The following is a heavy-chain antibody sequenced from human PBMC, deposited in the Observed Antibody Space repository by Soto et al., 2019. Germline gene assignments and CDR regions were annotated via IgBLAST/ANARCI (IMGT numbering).Heavy chain of an antibody. CDR1: GGSISSGGYY. CDR2: IYYSGST. V-gene: IGHV4-31*03. D-gene: IGHD2-15*01. J-gene: IGHJ6*02. Sequence: QVQLQESGPGLVKPSQTLSLTCTVSGGSISSGGYYWTWIRQHPGKGLEWIGYIYYSGSTYYNPSLKSRVTISRDTSKNQFSLKLSSVTAADTAVYYCVMVAATGTRGYYYYGMDVWGQGTTVTVSS. CDR3: VMVAATGTRGYYYYGMDV.